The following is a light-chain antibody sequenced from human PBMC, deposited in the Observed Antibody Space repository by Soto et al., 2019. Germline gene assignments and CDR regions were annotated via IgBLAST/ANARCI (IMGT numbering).Light chain of an antibody. Sequence: QSVLTQPRSVSGSPGQSVSISCTGTISDVAGYNYVSWYQHHPGKAPKLLISDVTKRPSWVPDRFSGSKSGNTASLTISELQAEDEADYYGSSYAGNNNLVFGGGTKLTVL. V-gene: IGLV2-11*01. CDR1: ISDVAGYNY. CDR2: DVT. CDR3: SSYAGNNNLV. J-gene: IGLJ2*01.